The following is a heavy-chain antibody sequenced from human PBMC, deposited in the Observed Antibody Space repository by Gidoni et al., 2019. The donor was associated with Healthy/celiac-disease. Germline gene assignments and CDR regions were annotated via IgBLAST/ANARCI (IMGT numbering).Heavy chain of an antibody. Sequence: QVQLVQSGAEVKKPGSSVKVSCKVSGYTLTELSMHWVRQAPGTGLEWMGGFDPEDGETIYAQKFQGRVTMTEDSSTDTAYMELSSLRSEDTAVYYCATDVAVAGTRWFDPWGQGTLVTVSS. CDR1: GYTLTELS. CDR3: ATDVAVAGTRWFDP. D-gene: IGHD6-19*01. CDR2: FDPEDGET. V-gene: IGHV1-24*01. J-gene: IGHJ5*02.